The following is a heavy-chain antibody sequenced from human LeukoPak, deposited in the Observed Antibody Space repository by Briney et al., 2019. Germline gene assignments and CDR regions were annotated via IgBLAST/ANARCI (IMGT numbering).Heavy chain of an antibody. CDR3: VKQAGVY. Sequence: GGSLRLSCAASGFTFSSYAMSWVRQAPGKGLECVANIKGDGSEKNYVDSVKGRFTISRDDAKNSLYLQMNSLRAEDTAVYYCVKQAGVYWGQGTLVTVSS. CDR1: GFTFSSYA. J-gene: IGHJ4*02. V-gene: IGHV3-7*01. CDR2: IKGDGSEK. D-gene: IGHD6-19*01.